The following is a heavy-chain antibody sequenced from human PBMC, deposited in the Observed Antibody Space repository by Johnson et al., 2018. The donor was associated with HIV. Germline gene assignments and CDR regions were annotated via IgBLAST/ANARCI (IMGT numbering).Heavy chain of an antibody. CDR2: ISYDGSNK. J-gene: IGHJ3*02. D-gene: IGHD4-17*01. Sequence: QVQLVESGGGVVQPGRSLRLSCAASGFTFSTYAMHWVRQAPGKGLEWVAAISYDGSNKYYADSVKGRFTISRDNSKNTLYLQMNSLRAEDTAVYYCAKVDDYGDWGGAFDIWGQGTMVTVSS. CDR1: GFTFSTYA. CDR3: AKVDDYGDWGGAFDI. V-gene: IGHV3-30*04.